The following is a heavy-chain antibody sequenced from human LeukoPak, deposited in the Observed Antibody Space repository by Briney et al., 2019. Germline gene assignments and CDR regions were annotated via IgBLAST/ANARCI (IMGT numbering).Heavy chain of an antibody. CDR3: ARDQVGEYSSGWDFDY. J-gene: IGHJ4*02. CDR2: INPSGGST. V-gene: IGHV1-46*01. D-gene: IGHD6-19*01. Sequence: ASVKVSCKASGYTFTSYYMHWVRQAPGQGLEWMGIINPSGGSTSYAQKFQGRVTMTRDTSTSTVYMELSSLRSEDTAVYYCARDQVGEYSSGWDFDYWGQGTLATVSS. CDR1: GYTFTSYY.